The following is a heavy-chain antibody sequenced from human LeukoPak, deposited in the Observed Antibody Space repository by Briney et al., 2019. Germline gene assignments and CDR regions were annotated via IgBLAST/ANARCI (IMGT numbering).Heavy chain of an antibody. CDR2: ISWNSGSI. J-gene: IGHJ4*02. Sequence: GGSLRLSCAASGFTFDDYAMHWVRQAPGKGLEWVSGISWNSGSIGYADSVKGRFTISRDNAKNSLYLQMNSLRAEDTALYYCAKDHGYYYGLDCFDYWGQGTLVTVSS. V-gene: IGHV3-9*01. CDR3: AKDHGYYYGLDCFDY. D-gene: IGHD3-22*01. CDR1: GFTFDDYA.